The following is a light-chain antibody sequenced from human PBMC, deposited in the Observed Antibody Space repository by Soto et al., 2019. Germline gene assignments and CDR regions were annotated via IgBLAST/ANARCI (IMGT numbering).Light chain of an antibody. CDR1: ESVSSSF. V-gene: IGKV3-20*01. CDR3: QHYGNSLWT. Sequence: VLTQSSGTLSLSPGERATLSCRAIESVSSSFLTWYQQKPGQAPMLLIYRTSNRVTGIPDRFSGSGSGTDFNLTISRLEPEDFAVYFCQHYGNSLWTFGQGTKVDIK. CDR2: RTS. J-gene: IGKJ1*01.